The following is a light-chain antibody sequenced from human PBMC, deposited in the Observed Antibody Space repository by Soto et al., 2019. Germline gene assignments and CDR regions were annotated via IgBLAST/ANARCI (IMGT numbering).Light chain of an antibody. CDR2: GAS. Sequence: EIVMTQSPATLSVSPGERATLSCRASQSVSSNLAWYQQKPGQAPRLLIYGASTRATGIPARFSGSGSGTDFTLTIGRLEPEDFGVYYCQQYDSSQTTFGQGTRLEIK. V-gene: IGKV3-15*01. CDR3: QQYDSSQTT. CDR1: QSVSSN. J-gene: IGKJ5*01.